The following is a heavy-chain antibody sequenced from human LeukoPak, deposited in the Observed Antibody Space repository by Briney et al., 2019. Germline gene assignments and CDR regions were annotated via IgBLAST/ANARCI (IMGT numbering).Heavy chain of an antibody. CDR3: TSITGTTDY. D-gene: IGHD1-20*01. J-gene: IGHJ4*02. Sequence: PGGSLRLSCAASGFTFSDAWMSWVRQAPGKGLEWVGRIRSKANSYATAYAASVKGRFTISRDDSKNTAYLQMNSLKTEDTAVYYCTSITGTTDYWGQGTLVTVSS. CDR1: GFTFSDAW. CDR2: IRSKANSYAT. V-gene: IGHV3-73*01.